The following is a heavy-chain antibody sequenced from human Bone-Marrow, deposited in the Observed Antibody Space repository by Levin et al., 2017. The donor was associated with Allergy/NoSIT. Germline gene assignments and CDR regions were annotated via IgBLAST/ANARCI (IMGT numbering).Heavy chain of an antibody. D-gene: IGHD2-15*01. J-gene: IGHJ6*02. V-gene: IGHV4-30-4*01. CDR3: AREATRSDYYYYNGMDV. Sequence: SQTLSLTCTVSSGSIISGDYYWAWIRQTPGMGLEWIGHIFYNGNTYYNPSLESRLSISVDTSKNQFSLKLSSVTAADTAVYFCAREATRSDYYYYNGMDVWGQGTTVIVSS. CDR1: SGSIISGDYY. CDR2: IFYNGNT.